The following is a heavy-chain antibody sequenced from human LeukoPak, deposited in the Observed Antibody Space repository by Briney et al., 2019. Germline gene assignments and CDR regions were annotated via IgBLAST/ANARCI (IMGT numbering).Heavy chain of an antibody. Sequence: GGSLRLSCAASRFTFSTYSMMWVRQAPGKGLERASSITSCSNFIYSADSSKGRFTISRDNSKNTLYLQMNSLRAEDTAVYYCAREGAGDAFDIWGQGTMVTVSS. V-gene: IGHV3-21*01. CDR2: ITSCSNFI. CDR3: AREGAGDAFDI. J-gene: IGHJ3*02. CDR1: RFTFSTYS.